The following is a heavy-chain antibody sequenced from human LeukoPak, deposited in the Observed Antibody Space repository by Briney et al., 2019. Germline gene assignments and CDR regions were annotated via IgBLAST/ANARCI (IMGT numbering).Heavy chain of an antibody. Sequence: ASVKVSCKASGYTFTRYAMNWVRQAPGQGLEWMGWINTNTGNPTYAQGFTGRFVFSLDTSVNTAYLQITSLKAEDTAVYYCARGDILTGYPNPYWGQGTLVTVSS. CDR3: ARGDILTGYPNPY. V-gene: IGHV7-4-1*02. CDR2: INTNTGNP. J-gene: IGHJ1*01. CDR1: GYTFTRYA. D-gene: IGHD3-9*01.